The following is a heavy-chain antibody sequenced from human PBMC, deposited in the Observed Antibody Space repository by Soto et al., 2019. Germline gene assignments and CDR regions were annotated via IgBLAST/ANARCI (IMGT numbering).Heavy chain of an antibody. V-gene: IGHV3-30*18. CDR1: GFTLSSYG. CDR3: AKDPYCSGGSCYYAMDV. J-gene: IGHJ6*02. Sequence: GGSLRLSCAASGFTLSSYGMHWVRQAPGKGPEWVAFISYDGSNKYYADSVKGRFTISRDNSKNTLDLQINSLRAEDTAVYYCAKDPYCSGGSCYYAMDVWGQGTTVTVSS. CDR2: ISYDGSNK. D-gene: IGHD2-15*01.